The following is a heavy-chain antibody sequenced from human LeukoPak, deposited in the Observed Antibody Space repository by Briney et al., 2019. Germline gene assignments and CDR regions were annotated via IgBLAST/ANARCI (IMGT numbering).Heavy chain of an antibody. CDR3: ARDRRYGYNRFDY. J-gene: IGHJ4*02. Sequence: GGSLRLSCAASGFTFSDYYMSWIRQAPGKGLEWVSYISSSGSTMYYADSVKGRFTISRDNAKNSLYLQMNSLRAEDTAVYYCARDRRYGYNRFDYWGQGTLVTVSS. CDR1: GFTFSDYY. CDR2: ISSSGSTM. V-gene: IGHV3-11*04. D-gene: IGHD5-24*01.